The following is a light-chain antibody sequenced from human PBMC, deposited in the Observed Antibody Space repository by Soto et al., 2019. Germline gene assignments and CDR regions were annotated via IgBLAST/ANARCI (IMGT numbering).Light chain of an antibody. CDR2: WAS. Sequence: DIVMTQSPDSLAVSLGERATVNCKSSQSILYSSNNKDYLAWYQQKPGQPPKLLIYWASSRESGVPDRFSGSGSGTEFTLTISSLRAEDVAVYYCQQYYNPPYTFGQGTKLEIK. J-gene: IGKJ2*01. V-gene: IGKV4-1*01. CDR3: QQYYNPPYT. CDR1: QSILYSSNNKDY.